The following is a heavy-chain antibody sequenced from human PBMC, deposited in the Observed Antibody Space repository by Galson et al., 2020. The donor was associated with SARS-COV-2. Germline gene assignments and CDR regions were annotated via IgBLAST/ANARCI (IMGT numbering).Heavy chain of an antibody. V-gene: IGHV3-48*03. J-gene: IGHJ6*02. CDR2: ISSSGSTI. CDR1: GFTFSSYE. CDR3: ASLYNWNYVGYYGMDV. Sequence: GGSLRLSCAASGFTFSSYEMNWVRQAPGKGLEWVSYISSSGSTIYYADSVTGRFTISRDNAKNSLYLQMNSLRAEDTAVYYCASLYNWNYVGYYGMDVWGQGTTVTVSS. D-gene: IGHD1-7*01.